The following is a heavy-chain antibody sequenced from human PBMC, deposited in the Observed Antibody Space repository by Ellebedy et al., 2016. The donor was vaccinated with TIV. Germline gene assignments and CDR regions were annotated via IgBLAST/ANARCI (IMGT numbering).Heavy chain of an antibody. Sequence: SETLSLTXAVSGVSISSTNWWTWVRQAPGKGLEWIGETFHSGSTHYNVSLQSRVTISVDKSKNQFSLKLTSVTAADTAVYYCATIPQAAAGNILWGQGTLVVVSS. CDR2: TFHSGST. CDR3: ATIPQAAAGNIL. J-gene: IGHJ4*02. D-gene: IGHD6-25*01. CDR1: GVSISSTNW. V-gene: IGHV4-4*02.